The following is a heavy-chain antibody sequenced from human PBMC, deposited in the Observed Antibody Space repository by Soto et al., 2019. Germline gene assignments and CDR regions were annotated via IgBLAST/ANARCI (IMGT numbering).Heavy chain of an antibody. CDR1: GGSISSSSYY. CDR3: ARTKYTVTTVDWFDP. D-gene: IGHD4-17*01. CDR2: IYYSGST. Sequence: SETLSLTCTVSGGSISSSSYYWGWIRQPPGKGLEWIGSIYYSGSTYYNPSLKSRVTISVDTSKNQFSLKLSSVTAADTAVYYCARTKYTVTTVDWFDPWGQGTLVTVSS. V-gene: IGHV4-39*01. J-gene: IGHJ5*02.